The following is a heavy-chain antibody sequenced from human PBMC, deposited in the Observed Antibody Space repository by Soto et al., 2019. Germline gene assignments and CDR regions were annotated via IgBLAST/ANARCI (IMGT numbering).Heavy chain of an antibody. CDR2: IIPTFERP. Sequence: QVQLVQSGAAVKKPGSSVKVSCMASGGTISRYALSWIRQAPGQGLEWMGGIIPTFERPNYAQRFQGRLTIIADESTSTAYMELSSPRSDAMAVYYCPPGSGWYQYAFDLWGQATMVTVSS. V-gene: IGHV1-69*12. D-gene: IGHD6-13*01. CDR1: GGTISRYA. CDR3: PPGSGWYQYAFDL. J-gene: IGHJ3*01.